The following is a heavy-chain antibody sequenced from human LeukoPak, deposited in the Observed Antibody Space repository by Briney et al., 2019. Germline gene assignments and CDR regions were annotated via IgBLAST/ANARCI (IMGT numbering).Heavy chain of an antibody. CDR1: GFTFSNAW. CDR2: IKSKTDGGTT. V-gene: IGHV3-15*01. D-gene: IGHD3-22*01. Sequence: GGSLRLSCAASGFTFSNAWMSWVRQAPGKGLEWVGRIKSKTDGGTTDYAAPVKGRFTISRDDSKNTLYLQMNSLKTEDTAVYYCTTDSSGYEPRYYYYYYMDVWGKGTTVTISS. CDR3: TTDSSGYEPRYYYYYYMDV. J-gene: IGHJ6*03.